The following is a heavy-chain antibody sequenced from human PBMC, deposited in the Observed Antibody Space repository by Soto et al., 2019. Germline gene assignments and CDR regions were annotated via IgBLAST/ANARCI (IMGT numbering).Heavy chain of an antibody. V-gene: IGHV3-23*01. CDR2: ISGSGGST. D-gene: IGHD6-13*01. CDR3: ATHSSPDYYYYMDV. Sequence: PGGSLRLSCAASGFTFSSYAMSWVRQAPGKGPEWVSAISGSGGSTYYADSVKGRFTISRDNSKNTLYLQMNSLRAEDTAVYYCATHSSPDYYYYMDVWGKGTTVTVSS. CDR1: GFTFSSYA. J-gene: IGHJ6*03.